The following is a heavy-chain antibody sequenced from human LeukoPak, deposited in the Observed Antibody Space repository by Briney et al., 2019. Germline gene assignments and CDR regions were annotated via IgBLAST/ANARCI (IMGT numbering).Heavy chain of an antibody. CDR2: INPNSGGT. J-gene: IGHJ3*02. D-gene: IGHD1-14*01. V-gene: IGHV1-2*06. Sequence: ASVKVSCRASGYTFTAYYIHWVRQAPGQGLEWMGRINPNSGGTDSTQNFQGRVTMTRDTSMDTAYMELSSLRSDDTALYYCARDLSGISGATDAFDMWGQGTKVTVSS. CDR3: ARDLSGISGATDAFDM. CDR1: GYTFTAYY.